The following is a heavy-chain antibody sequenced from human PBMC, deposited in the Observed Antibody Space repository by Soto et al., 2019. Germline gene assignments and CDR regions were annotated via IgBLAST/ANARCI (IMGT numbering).Heavy chain of an antibody. J-gene: IGHJ1*01. CDR3: ATYSGSYYAYFQH. CDR2: INHSGST. Sequence: SETLSLTCAVYGGSFSGYYWSWIRQPPGKGLEWIGEINHSGSTNYNPSLKSRVTISVDTSKNQFSLKLSSVTAADTAVYYCATYSGSYYAYFQHWGQGTPVTVSS. CDR1: GGSFSGYY. D-gene: IGHD1-26*01. V-gene: IGHV4-34*01.